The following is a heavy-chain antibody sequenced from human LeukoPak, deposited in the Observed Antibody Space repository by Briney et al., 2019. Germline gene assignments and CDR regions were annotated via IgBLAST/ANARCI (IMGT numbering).Heavy chain of an antibody. D-gene: IGHD3-3*01. V-gene: IGHV3-11*06. CDR1: GFTFSDFY. CDR3: ARITIFGENAFDI. Sequence: PGGSLRLSCAASGFTFSDFYMSWIRQPPGKGLEWVSHISGTASDTSYADSVGGRFTISRDNAKSSLYLQISSLRAEDTAVYYCARITIFGENAFDIWGQGTMVTVSS. CDR2: ISGTASDT. J-gene: IGHJ3*02.